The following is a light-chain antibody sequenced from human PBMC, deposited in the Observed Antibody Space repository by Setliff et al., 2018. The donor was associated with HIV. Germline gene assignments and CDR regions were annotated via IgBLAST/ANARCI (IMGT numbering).Light chain of an antibody. CDR2: EVS. CDR1: SSDVGGYKY. Sequence: QSALTQPASVSGSPGQSITISCTGTSSDVGGYKYVSWYQQHPGKAPKLMIHEVSNRPSGVSNRFSGSKSGNTASLTISGLQAEDEADYYCSSYTSSSTLGVFGTGTKVTVL. CDR3: SSYTSSSTLGV. J-gene: IGLJ1*01. V-gene: IGLV2-14*01.